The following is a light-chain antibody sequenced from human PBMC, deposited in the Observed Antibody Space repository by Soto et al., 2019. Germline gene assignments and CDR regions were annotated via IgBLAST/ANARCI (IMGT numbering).Light chain of an antibody. CDR3: QHSDSFPIT. Sequence: EIVLTQSPGTLSLSPGERATLSCRASQSVSSSYLAWYQQKPGQPPRLLIYGASSRATGIPDRFSGSGSGTDFTITISRLEPDVFAVFYCQHSDSFPITFGHGTRLGIK. CDR1: QSVSSSY. V-gene: IGKV3-20*01. J-gene: IGKJ5*01. CDR2: GAS.